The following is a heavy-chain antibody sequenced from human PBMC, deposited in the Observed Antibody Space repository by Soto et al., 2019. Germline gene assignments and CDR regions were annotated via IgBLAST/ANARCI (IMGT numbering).Heavy chain of an antibody. CDR3: ARLGLATFDS. CDR1: GGSISSTPYY. D-gene: IGHD5-12*01. CDR2: INYNRVT. Sequence: PSETLSLTCTVSGGSISSTPYYWGWIRQPPGKGLEWIGSINYNRVTYFNPSLKSRLTLSVDTSKNQFSLKLNSVTAADTAVYFCARLGLATFDSWGQGTLVTVSS. V-gene: IGHV4-39*01. J-gene: IGHJ4*02.